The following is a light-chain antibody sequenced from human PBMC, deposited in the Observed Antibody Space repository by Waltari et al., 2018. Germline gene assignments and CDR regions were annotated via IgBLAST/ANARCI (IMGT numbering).Light chain of an antibody. CDR2: KNY. CDR1: RSNIGNNL. J-gene: IGLJ1*01. V-gene: IGLV1-47*01. Sequence: QSVLTQPPAASGTPTQRVTIPCSGSRSNIGNNLVYWYQQFPGTAPKLLIYKNYERPSGVPDRFSGSRSGTSASLAISGLRSEDEADYYCASWDDRLSGYVFGPGTKVIVL. CDR3: ASWDDRLSGYV.